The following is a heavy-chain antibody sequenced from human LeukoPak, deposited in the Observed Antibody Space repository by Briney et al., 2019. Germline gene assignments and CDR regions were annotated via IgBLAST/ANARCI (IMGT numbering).Heavy chain of an antibody. D-gene: IGHD6-6*01. Sequence: ASVKVSCKASGYTFTSYYMHWVRQAPGQGLEWMGIINPSGGSTSYAQKFQGRITMTRDMSTSTVYMELSSLRSEDTAVYYCARTRLAARYFDYWGQGTLVTVSS. J-gene: IGHJ4*02. CDR2: INPSGGST. CDR1: GYTFTSYY. V-gene: IGHV1-46*01. CDR3: ARTRLAARYFDY.